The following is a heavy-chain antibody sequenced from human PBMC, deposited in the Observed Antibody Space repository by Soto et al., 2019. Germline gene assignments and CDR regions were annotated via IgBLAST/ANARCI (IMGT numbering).Heavy chain of an antibody. CDR2: IYYSGST. Sequence: SETLSLTCTVSGGSVSSGSYYWSWIRQPPGKGLEWIGYIYYSGSTNYNPSLKSRVTISVDTSKNQFSLKLSSVTAADTAVYYCAREYRRSPGGPHFDYWGQGTLVTVSS. CDR1: GGSVSSGSYY. J-gene: IGHJ4*02. CDR3: AREYRRSPGGPHFDY. D-gene: IGHD1-26*01. V-gene: IGHV4-61*01.